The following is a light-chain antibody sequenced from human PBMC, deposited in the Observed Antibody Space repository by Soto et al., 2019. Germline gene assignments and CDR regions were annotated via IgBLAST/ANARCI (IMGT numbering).Light chain of an antibody. CDR1: QSVRSN. Sequence: EIVMTQSPATLSVSPGEGATLSCRASQSVRSNLAWYQQKPGQAPRLLIYGASTRATGIPARFSGSGSGTEFTLTISSLQSEDFAIYFCQQYNNWPPLTFGGGTKVEIK. CDR2: GAS. V-gene: IGKV3-15*01. CDR3: QQYNNWPPLT. J-gene: IGKJ4*01.